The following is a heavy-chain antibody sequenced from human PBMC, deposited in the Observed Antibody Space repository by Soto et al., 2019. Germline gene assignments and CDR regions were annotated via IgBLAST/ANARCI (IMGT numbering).Heavy chain of an antibody. J-gene: IGHJ5*02. CDR1: GYTFTSYG. CDR2: ISAYNGNT. Sequence: QVQLVQSGAEVKKPGASVKVSCKASGYTFTSYGISWVRQAPGQGLEWMGWISAYNGNTNYAQKLQGRVTMTTDTSTSTVDMELRSLRADDTAVYSCARSWPWELHWFDPWGEGPLVAVSS. CDR3: ARSWPWELHWFDP. D-gene: IGHD1-26*01. V-gene: IGHV1-18*01.